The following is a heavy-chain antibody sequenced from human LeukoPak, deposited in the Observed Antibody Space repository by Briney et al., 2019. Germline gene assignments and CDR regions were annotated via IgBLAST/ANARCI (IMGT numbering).Heavy chain of an antibody. CDR2: IYDSEST. D-gene: IGHD5-12*01. Sequence: PSETLSLTCSVSGGSISSYYWSWIRQPPGKGLEWIGHIYDSESTNYNPSLKSRVTISVDTSKNQFSLKLSSVTAADTAVYYCARDEVATIGYYYYYMDVWAKGPRSPSP. J-gene: IGHJ6*03. CDR1: GGSISSYY. CDR3: ARDEVATIGYYYYYMDV. V-gene: IGHV4-59*01.